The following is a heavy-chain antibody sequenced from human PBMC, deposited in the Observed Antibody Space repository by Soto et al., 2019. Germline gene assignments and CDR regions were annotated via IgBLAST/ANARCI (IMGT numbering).Heavy chain of an antibody. V-gene: IGHV4-38-2*01. CDR1: GDSISSGCH. CDR3: ARVRFWSDMVVRGHYYFDY. Sequence: SEPLSLTCAVSGDSISSGCHWAWIRQAPGKGLEWVASIYHSGTTYYNPSLTSRVTISGDTAKKQFSLKLSSVTAADTAVYDCARVRFWSDMVVRGHYYFDYWGQGTLVKVSS. J-gene: IGHJ4*02. CDR2: IYHSGTT. D-gene: IGHD2-15*01.